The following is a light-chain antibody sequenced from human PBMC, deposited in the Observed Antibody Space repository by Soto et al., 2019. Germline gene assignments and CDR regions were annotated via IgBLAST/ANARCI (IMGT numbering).Light chain of an antibody. CDR3: QHYNTYPWT. CDR1: ESISTW. J-gene: IGKJ1*01. Sequence: DIQMTQSPSTLSASVGDRVTITCRASESISTWLTWYQKKPGKAPKLLIFDASSLESGVPSRFSGSGSGTEFTLTISSLQPDDFATYYCQHYNTYPWTFGHGTKVDNK. V-gene: IGKV1-5*01. CDR2: DAS.